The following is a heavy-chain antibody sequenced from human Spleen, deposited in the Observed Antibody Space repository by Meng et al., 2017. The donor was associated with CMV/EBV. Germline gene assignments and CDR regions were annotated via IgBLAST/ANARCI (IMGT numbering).Heavy chain of an antibody. CDR3: ARAAAAGPVDY. V-gene: IGHV3-23*03. D-gene: IGHD6-13*01. J-gene: IGHJ4*02. CDR1: GFTFSNYA. CDR2: IYSTGTST. Sequence: GGSLRLSCAASGFTFSNYAISWVRQAPGRGLEWVSFIYSTGTSTYYADSVRGRFTVSRDNSKNTLYLQMNSLRAEDTAVYYCARAAAAGPVDYWGQGTLVTVSS.